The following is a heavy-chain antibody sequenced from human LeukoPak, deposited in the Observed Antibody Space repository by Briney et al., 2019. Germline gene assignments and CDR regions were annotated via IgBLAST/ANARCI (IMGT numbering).Heavy chain of an antibody. V-gene: IGHV4-30-2*01. CDR3: ARGQTSYYCSGGSCHPDYFDY. J-gene: IGHJ4*02. CDR2: IYHSGSA. D-gene: IGHD2-15*01. CDR1: GGSISSGGYS. Sequence: PSQTLSLTCAVSGGSISSGGYSWSWLRQPPGTGLEWLGYIYHSGSAYYNPSLKSRVTISVDRSKNQFSLKLSSVTAADTAVYYCARGQTSYYCSGGSCHPDYFDYWGQGTLVTVSS.